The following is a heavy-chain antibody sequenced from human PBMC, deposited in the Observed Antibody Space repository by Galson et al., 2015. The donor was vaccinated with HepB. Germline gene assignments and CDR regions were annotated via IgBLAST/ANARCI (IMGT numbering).Heavy chain of an antibody. CDR2: IYPDDSDT. J-gene: IGHJ5*02. CDR1: GYSFTSYW. Sequence: QSGAEVKKPGESLKISCKGSGYSFTSYWIGWVRQMPGKGLEWMGIIYPDDSDTRYSPSFQGQVTISADKSISTAYLQWSSLKASDTAMYYCARRTGTSFLANWFDPWGQGTLVTVSS. CDR3: ARRTGTSFLANWFDP. V-gene: IGHV5-51*01. D-gene: IGHD1-1*01.